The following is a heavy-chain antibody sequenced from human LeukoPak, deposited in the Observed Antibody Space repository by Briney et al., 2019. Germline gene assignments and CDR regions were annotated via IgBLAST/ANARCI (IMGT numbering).Heavy chain of an antibody. J-gene: IGHJ4*02. V-gene: IGHV4-61*01. CDR1: GGPVISARHC. CDR2: GFYSGST. Sequence: PSETLSLTCAVSGGPVISARHCWSWIRQPPGKGLEWIGFGFYSGSTYYNPSLKSRVSISVGTSKNQFSLKLSSLTAADTAIYYCASYWGYCASERCSHFAYWGQGTLVTVSS. CDR3: ASYWGYCASERCSHFAY. D-gene: IGHD2-8*02.